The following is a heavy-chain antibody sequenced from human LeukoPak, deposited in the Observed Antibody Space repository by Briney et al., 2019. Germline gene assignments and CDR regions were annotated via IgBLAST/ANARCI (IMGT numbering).Heavy chain of an antibody. V-gene: IGHV1-2*06. CDR3: ASGGGSFGDV. D-gene: IGHD2-15*01. J-gene: IGHJ3*01. Sequence: ASVKVFCKASGYSFTGYYMHWVRQAPGQGLEWMGRTNPNSGGTNYAQKFQGRVTMTRDTSISTDYMELSGLRSDDTAVYYCASGGGSFGDVWGQGTMVTVSS. CDR1: GYSFTGYY. CDR2: TNPNSGGT.